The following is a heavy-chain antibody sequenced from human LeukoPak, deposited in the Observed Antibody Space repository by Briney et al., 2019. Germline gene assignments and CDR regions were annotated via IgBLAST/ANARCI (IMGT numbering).Heavy chain of an antibody. V-gene: IGHV4-34*01. Sequence: SETLSLTCAVYGGSFSGYYWSWIRQPPGKGLEWIGEINHSGSTNYNPSLKSRVTISVDTSKNQFSLKLSSVTAADTAVYYCASSITGTGDYWGQGTLVTVSS. CDR1: GGSFSGYY. J-gene: IGHJ4*02. CDR3: ASSITGTGDY. CDR2: INHSGST. D-gene: IGHD1-7*01.